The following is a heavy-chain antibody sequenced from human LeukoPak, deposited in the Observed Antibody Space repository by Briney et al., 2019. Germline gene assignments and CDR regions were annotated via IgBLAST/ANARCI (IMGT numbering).Heavy chain of an antibody. Sequence: ASVKVSCKASGYTFTSYYMHWVRQAPGQGLEWMGIINPSGGSTSYAQKFQGRVTMTRDTSTSTVYMELSSLRSEDTAVYYCARDRYEREWELLHYFDYWGQGTLVTVSS. CDR3: ARDRYEREWELLHYFDY. CDR1: GYTFTSYY. J-gene: IGHJ4*02. D-gene: IGHD1-26*01. CDR2: INPSGGST. V-gene: IGHV1-46*01.